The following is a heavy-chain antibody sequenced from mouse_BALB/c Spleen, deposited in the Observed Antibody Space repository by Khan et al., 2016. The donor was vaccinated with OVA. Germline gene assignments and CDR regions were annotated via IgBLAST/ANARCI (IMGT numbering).Heavy chain of an antibody. CDR1: GYTFTSNK. CDR2: INPRSGYT. D-gene: IGHD2-12*01. Sequence: VQLQESGAELARPGASVRMSCKASGYTFTSNKMHWIKQRPGQGLEWIGYINPRSGYTLYNQKFKDQATLPADISSSTAYMQLSSLTSDDSSVYDCARRTTDYAMDYWGQGTSVTVSS. CDR3: ARRTTDYAMDY. J-gene: IGHJ4*01. V-gene: IGHV1-4*01.